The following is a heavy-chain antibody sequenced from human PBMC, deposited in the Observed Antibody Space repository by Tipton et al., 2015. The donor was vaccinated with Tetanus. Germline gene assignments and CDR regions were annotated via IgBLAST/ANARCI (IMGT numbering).Heavy chain of an antibody. V-gene: IGHV3-23*01. D-gene: IGHD3-22*01. Sequence: SLRLSCAASGFTFSSYAMSWVRQAPGKGLEWVSAISGSGGSTYYADSVRGRFTISRDNSKNTLYLQMNSLRAEDTAVYYCAKYYDSSGHPVGDAFDIWGQGTMVTVSS. CDR3: AKYYDSSGHPVGDAFDI. CDR2: ISGSGGST. J-gene: IGHJ3*02. CDR1: GFTFSSYA.